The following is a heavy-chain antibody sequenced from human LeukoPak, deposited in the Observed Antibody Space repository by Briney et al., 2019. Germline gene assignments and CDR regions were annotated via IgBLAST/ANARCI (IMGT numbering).Heavy chain of an antibody. CDR1: GGSISSYY. J-gene: IGHJ6*02. Sequence: SETLSLTCTASGGSISSYYWSWIRQPPGKGLEWIGYIYYSGSTNYNPSLKSRVTISVDTSKNQFSLKLSSVTAADTAVYYCARRVPREGIYYYGMDVWGQGTTVTVSS. CDR3: ARRVPREGIYYYGMDV. CDR2: IYYSGST. V-gene: IGHV4-59*01. D-gene: IGHD1-26*01.